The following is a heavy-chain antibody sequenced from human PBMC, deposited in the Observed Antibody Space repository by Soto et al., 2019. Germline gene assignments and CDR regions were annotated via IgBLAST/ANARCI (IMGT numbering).Heavy chain of an antibody. J-gene: IGHJ3*02. Sequence: PGGSLRLSCAASGFTFDDYAMHWVRQAPGKGLEWGSGISWNSGSIGYADSVKGRFTISRDNAKNSLYLQMNSLRAEDTALYYCARPSRGGYRRTTVAFDIWGQGTMVTVSS. D-gene: IGHD2-15*01. CDR2: ISWNSGSI. CDR1: GFTFDDYA. V-gene: IGHV3-9*01. CDR3: ARPSRGGYRRTTVAFDI.